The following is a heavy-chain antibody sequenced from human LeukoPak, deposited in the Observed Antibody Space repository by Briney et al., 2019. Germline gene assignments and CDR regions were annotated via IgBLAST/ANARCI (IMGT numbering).Heavy chain of an antibody. CDR3: AKLVPAAASFQH. D-gene: IGHD2-2*01. CDR1: GFTFSSYG. V-gene: IGHV3-30*02. CDR2: IWYDGSNK. J-gene: IGHJ1*01. Sequence: GALRLSCAASGFTFSSYGMHWVRQAPGKGLEWVAVIWYDGSNKYYADSVKGRFTISRDNSKNTLYLQMNSLRAEDTAVYYCAKLVPAAASFQHWGQGTLVTVSS.